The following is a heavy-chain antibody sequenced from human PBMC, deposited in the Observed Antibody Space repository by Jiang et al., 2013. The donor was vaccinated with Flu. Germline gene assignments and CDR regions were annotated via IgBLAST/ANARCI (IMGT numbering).Heavy chain of an antibody. CDR3: AKDQRPNQMRVSAFDI. CDR1: GFTFSSYA. J-gene: IGHJ3*02. CDR2: ISGSGGST. V-gene: IGHV3-23*04. D-gene: IGHD6-6*01. Sequence: VQLVESGGGLVQPGGSLRLSCAASGFTFSSYAMSWVRQAPGKGLEWVSAISGSGGSTYYADSVKGRFTISRDNSKNTLYLQMNSLRAEDTAVYYCAKDQRPNQMRVSAFDIWGQGTMVTVSS.